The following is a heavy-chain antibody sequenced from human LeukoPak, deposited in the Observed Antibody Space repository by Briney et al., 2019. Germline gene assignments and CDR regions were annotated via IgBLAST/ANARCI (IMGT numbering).Heavy chain of an antibody. V-gene: IGHV4-30-4*01. J-gene: IGHJ6*02. CDR2: IYYSGST. CDR3: ARDVVVPAANMYYYYYGMDV. Sequence: NSSETLSLTCTVSGGSISSGDYYWSWIRQPPGKGLEWIGYIYYSGSTYYNPSLKSRVTKSGDTSKNQFSLKLSSVTAADTAVYYCARDVVVPAANMYYYYYGMDVWGQGTTVTVSS. D-gene: IGHD2-2*01. CDR1: GGSISSGDYY.